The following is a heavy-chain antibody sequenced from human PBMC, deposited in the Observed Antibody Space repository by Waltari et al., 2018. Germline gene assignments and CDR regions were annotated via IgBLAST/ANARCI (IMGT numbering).Heavy chain of an antibody. CDR2: IDPTRST. D-gene: IGHD3-10*01. CDR3: ARDFDGGAPGYFDL. V-gene: IGHV4-30-2*01. CDR1: GGPIRSDFYS. J-gene: IGHJ2*01. Sequence: LQLQESGSGLVRPSQPLSPPRSVSGGPIRSDFYSWTWIRQPPGKGLEWIGYIDPTRSTHYNPSLKSRVTISVDDSKNQISLRLTSVTAADTAVYYCARDFDGGAPGYFDLWGRGTLVTVS.